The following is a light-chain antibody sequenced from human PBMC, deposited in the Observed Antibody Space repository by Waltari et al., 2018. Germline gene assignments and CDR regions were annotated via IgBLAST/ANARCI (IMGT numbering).Light chain of an antibody. J-gene: IGKJ1*01. CDR3: QQYGSSSGT. CDR2: GAS. CDR1: QSVSSSY. V-gene: IGKV3-20*01. Sequence: EIVLTQSPGTLSLSPGERATLSCRASQSVSSSYLAWYQQKPCQAPRLLIYGASSRATGIPDRFSGSGSGTDFTLTISRLEPEDFAVYYCQQYGSSSGTFGQVTKVEIK.